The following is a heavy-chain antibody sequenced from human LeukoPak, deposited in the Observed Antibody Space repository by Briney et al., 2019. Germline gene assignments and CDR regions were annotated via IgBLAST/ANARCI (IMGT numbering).Heavy chain of an antibody. J-gene: IGHJ5*01. CDR2: INIGGTNT. V-gene: IGHV3-11*01. CDR1: GFTFNDYY. Sequence: GGSLRLSCAASGFTFNDYYMSWIRQAPGKGLEWLSYINIGGTNTHYADSVQGRFTISRDNAKKSLYLEMNNLRAEDTAVYYCATDGAGFDTWGQGVLVTVSS. CDR3: ATDGAGFDT.